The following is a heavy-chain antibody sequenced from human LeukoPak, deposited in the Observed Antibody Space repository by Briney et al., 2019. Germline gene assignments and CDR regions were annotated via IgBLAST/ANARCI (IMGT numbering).Heavy chain of an antibody. V-gene: IGHV4-34*01. CDR2: INHSGST. CDR1: VGSFSGYY. Sequence: IPSETLSLTCAVYVGSFSGYYWSWIRQPPGKGLEWIGEINHSGSTNYNPSLKSRVTISVDTSKNQFSLKLSSVTAADTAVYYCARTGSTSWYKWFDPWGQGTLVTVSS. D-gene: IGHD6-13*01. J-gene: IGHJ5*02. CDR3: ARTGSTSWYKWFDP.